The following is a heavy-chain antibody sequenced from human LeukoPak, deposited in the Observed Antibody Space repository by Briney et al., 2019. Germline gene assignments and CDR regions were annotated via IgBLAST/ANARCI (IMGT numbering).Heavy chain of an antibody. D-gene: IGHD1-26*01. J-gene: IGHJ4*02. CDR2: IDWDDDK. CDR3: ARMITLSNGRYSSKTLDY. Sequence: SGPTLVNPTQTLTLTCTFSGFSLSTSGMCVSWIRQPPGKALEWLARIDWDDDKYYSTSLKTRLTISKDTSKNQVVLTMTNMDPVDTAMYYCARMITLSNGRYSSKTLDYWGQGTLVTVSS. V-gene: IGHV2-70*11. CDR1: GFSLSTSGMC.